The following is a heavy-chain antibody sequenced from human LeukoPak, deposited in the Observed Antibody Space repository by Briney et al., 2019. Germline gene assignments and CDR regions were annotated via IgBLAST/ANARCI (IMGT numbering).Heavy chain of an antibody. CDR2: IRYDGSNK. CDR1: GFTFSSCG. J-gene: IGHJ1*01. D-gene: IGHD2-2*01. Sequence: GGSLRLSCAASGFTFSSCGMHWVRQDPGKGLEWVAFIRYDGSNKYYADSVKGRFTISRDNSKNTLYLQMNSLRAEDTAVYYCAISVQDIVVVPAEYFQHWGQGTLVTAPS. V-gene: IGHV3-30*02. CDR3: AISVQDIVVVPAEYFQH.